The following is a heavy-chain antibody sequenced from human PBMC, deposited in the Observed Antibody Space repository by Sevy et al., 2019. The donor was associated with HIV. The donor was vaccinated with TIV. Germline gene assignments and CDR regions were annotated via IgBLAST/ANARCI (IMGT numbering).Heavy chain of an antibody. D-gene: IGHD3-3*01. CDR2: IIPIFGTA. CDR3: ARLTIFGVVILGGYYYGMDV. Sequence: ASVKVSCKASGGTFSSYAISWVRQAPGQGLEWMGGIIPIFGTANYAQKFQGRVTITADESTSTAYMELSSLRSEDTAVYYCARLTIFGVVILGGYYYGMDVWGQGTTVTVSS. J-gene: IGHJ6*02. V-gene: IGHV1-69*13. CDR1: GGTFSSYA.